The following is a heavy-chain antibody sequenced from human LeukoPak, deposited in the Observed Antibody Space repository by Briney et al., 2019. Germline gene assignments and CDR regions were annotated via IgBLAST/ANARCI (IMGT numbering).Heavy chain of an antibody. CDR1: GGTFSSYA. J-gene: IGHJ4*02. Sequence: ASVKVSCKASGGTFSSYAIGWVRQAPGQGLEWMGWISAYNGNTNYAQKLQGRVTMTTDTSTSTAYMELRSLRSDDTAVYYCARAYDYSRSWYYDYWGQGTLVTVSS. V-gene: IGHV1-18*01. D-gene: IGHD6-13*01. CDR2: ISAYNGNT. CDR3: ARAYDYSRSWYYDY.